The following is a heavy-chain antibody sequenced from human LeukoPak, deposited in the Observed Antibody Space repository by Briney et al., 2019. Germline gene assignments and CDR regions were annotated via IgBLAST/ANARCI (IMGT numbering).Heavy chain of an antibody. V-gene: IGHV4-61*09. Sequence: PSQTLSLTCTVSGGSISSGSYYWSWIRQPAGKGLEWIGYIYYSGSTNYNPSLKSRVTISVDKSKNQFSLKLSSVTAADTAVYYCARDSVGSGSYPSERINYYMDVWGKGTTVTVSS. D-gene: IGHD3-10*01. CDR1: GGSISSGSYY. CDR3: ARDSVGSGSYPSERINYYMDV. J-gene: IGHJ6*03. CDR2: IYYSGST.